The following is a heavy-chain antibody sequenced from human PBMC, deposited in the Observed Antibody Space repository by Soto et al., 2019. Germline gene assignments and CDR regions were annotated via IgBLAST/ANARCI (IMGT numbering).Heavy chain of an antibody. D-gene: IGHD2-15*01. J-gene: IGHJ6*02. CDR1: GYTFTSYY. V-gene: IGHV1-18*04. CDR3: ARDCSGGSCYLYYYYGMDV. Sequence: ASVKVSCKASGYTFTSYYMHWVRQAPGQGLEWMGMISANNGSTSYAQKLQGRVTMTTDTSTSTAYMELRSRRSDDTAVYYCARDCSGGSCYLYYYYGMDVWGQGTTVTVSS. CDR2: ISANNGST.